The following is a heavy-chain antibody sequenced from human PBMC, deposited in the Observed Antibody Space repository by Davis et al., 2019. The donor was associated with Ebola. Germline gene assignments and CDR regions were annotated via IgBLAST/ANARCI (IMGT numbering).Heavy chain of an antibody. CDR2: ISGSGGST. J-gene: IGHJ4*02. D-gene: IGHD3-10*01. CDR3: CGHLWFGPFDY. Sequence: GESLKISCEGSGFTFGSYAMGWVRQAPGKGLEWVSGISGSGGSTNYADSVKGRFTISRDNSKNTLYLQMNSLRAEDTAVYYCCGHLWFGPFDYWGQGTLVTVSS. V-gene: IGHV3-23*01. CDR1: GFTFGSYA.